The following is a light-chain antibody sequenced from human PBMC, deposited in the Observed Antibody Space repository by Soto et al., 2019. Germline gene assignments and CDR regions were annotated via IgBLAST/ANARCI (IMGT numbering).Light chain of an antibody. J-gene: IGLJ3*02. CDR2: RSN. CDR1: TSNSGTNY. Sequence: QPVLTQPPSASGTPGQRVTISCSGSTSNSGTNYVYWYQQLPGTAPKLLIYRSNQRPSGVPDRFSGSKSGTSASLAISGLRSEDEADYYCAAWDDSLSGWVFGGGSKLTVL. CDR3: AAWDDSLSGWV. V-gene: IGLV1-47*01.